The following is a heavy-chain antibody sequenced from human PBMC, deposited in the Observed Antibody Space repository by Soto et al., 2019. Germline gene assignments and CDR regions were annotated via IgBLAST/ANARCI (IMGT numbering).Heavy chain of an antibody. CDR3: AREHQPGWGLFDY. CDR2: IWYDGSNK. J-gene: IGHJ4*02. V-gene: IGHV3-33*01. D-gene: IGHD1-26*01. CDR1: GFTFSSYG. Sequence: QVQLVESGGGVVQPGRSLRLSCAASGFTFSSYGMHWVRQAPGKGLEWVAVIWYDGSNKYYADSVKGRFTISRDNSKNTLYLQMNSLRAEDTAVYYCAREHQPGWGLFDYWGQGTLVTVSS.